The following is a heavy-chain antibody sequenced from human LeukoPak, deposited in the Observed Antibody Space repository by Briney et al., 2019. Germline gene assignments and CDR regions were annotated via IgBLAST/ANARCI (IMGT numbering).Heavy chain of an antibody. CDR3: VQVRLAGLFDP. D-gene: IGHD3-3*02. Sequence: SGTLSLTCAVSGGSISSSNWWSWVRQPPGKGLEWIGEIYHSGSTNYNPSLNSRLTMSLDASKNQFSLKLSSVSAADTAVYYCVQVRLAGLFDPWGQGTLVTVSS. J-gene: IGHJ5*02. CDR1: GGSISSSNW. V-gene: IGHV4-4*02. CDR2: IYHSGST.